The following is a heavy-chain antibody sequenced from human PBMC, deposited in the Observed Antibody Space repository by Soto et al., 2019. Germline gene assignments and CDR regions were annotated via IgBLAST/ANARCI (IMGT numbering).Heavy chain of an antibody. Sequence: ASVKVSCKASGYTFTGYYMHWVRQAPGQGLEWMGWINPNSGGTNYAQKFQGRVTMTRDTSISTAYMELSRLRSDDTAVYYCASERVLPDFNWTRYGMDVWDQETTVTTSS. V-gene: IGHV1-2*02. D-gene: IGHD1-1*01. CDR1: GYTFTGYY. CDR2: INPNSGGT. J-gene: IGHJ6*02. CDR3: ASERVLPDFNWTRYGMDV.